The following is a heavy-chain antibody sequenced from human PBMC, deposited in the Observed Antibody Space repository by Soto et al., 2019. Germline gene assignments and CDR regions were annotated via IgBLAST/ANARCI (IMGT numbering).Heavy chain of an antibody. V-gene: IGHV3-30-3*01. Sequence: QVQLVESGGGVVQPGRSLRLSCAASGFTFSSYAMHWVRQAPGKGLEWVAVISYDGSNKYYADSVKGRFTISRDNSKNPLYLQMNSLRAEDTAVYYCARALSSIAAPPWYWGQGTLVTVSS. D-gene: IGHD6-6*01. CDR3: ARALSSIAAPPWY. J-gene: IGHJ4*02. CDR1: GFTFSSYA. CDR2: ISYDGSNK.